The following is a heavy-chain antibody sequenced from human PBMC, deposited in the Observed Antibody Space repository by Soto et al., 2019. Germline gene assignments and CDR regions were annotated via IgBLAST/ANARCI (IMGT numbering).Heavy chain of an antibody. CDR2: VYSSGST. J-gene: IGHJ5*02. CDR3: ARRAVVAVTGSLDNWLDP. CDR1: GDSITSYN. Sequence: PSETLSLTCIVSGDSITSYNWNWLRQPPGKALEWIGYVYSSGSTNYNPSLKSRVTISVDTSRNQFSLKVNSVTAADTAVYYCARRAVVAVTGSLDNWLDPWGQGILVTVSS. D-gene: IGHD2-21*01. V-gene: IGHV4-59*01.